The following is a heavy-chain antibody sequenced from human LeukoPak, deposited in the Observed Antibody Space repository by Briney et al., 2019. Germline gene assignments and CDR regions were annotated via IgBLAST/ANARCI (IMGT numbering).Heavy chain of an antibody. Sequence: GGSLRLSCVVSGFTLSSHGMHWVRQAPGKGLEWVAVISSDGGKKSYADSVKGRFTISRDNSKNTLYLQMNSLRAEDTAVYYCARGTGIAVAGGAIDYWGQGTLVTVSS. CDR1: GFTLSSHG. D-gene: IGHD6-19*01. J-gene: IGHJ4*02. CDR2: ISSDGGKK. V-gene: IGHV3-30*03. CDR3: ARGTGIAVAGGAIDY.